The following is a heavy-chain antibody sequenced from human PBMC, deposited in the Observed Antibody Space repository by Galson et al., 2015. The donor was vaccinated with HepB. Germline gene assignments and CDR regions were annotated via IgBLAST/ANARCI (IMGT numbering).Heavy chain of an antibody. CDR1: GFTFTNYH. CDR2: INLRNGDT. D-gene: IGHD2-8*02. CDR3: ATEIPGAYWFDP. Sequence: SVKVSCKASGFTFTNYHMHWVRQAPGQGLEYMGIINLRNGDTNRAQKFQGRVTMTGDASTSTVYMELTSLRADDTAVYYCATEIPGAYWFDPWGQGTLVTVSS. V-gene: IGHV1-46*01. J-gene: IGHJ5*02.